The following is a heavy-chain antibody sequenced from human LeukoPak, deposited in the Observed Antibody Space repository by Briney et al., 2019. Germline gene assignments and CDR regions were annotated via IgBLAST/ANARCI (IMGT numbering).Heavy chain of an antibody. CDR3: AKDLADSSSWYDLDY. CDR1: GFTFSSYG. J-gene: IGHJ4*02. CDR2: ISYDGSNK. V-gene: IGHV3-30*18. D-gene: IGHD6-13*01. Sequence: AGGSLRLSCAASGFTFSSYGMHWVRQAPGKGLEWVAVISYDGSNKYYADSVKGRFTISRDNSKNTLYLQMNSLRAEDTAVYYCAKDLADSSSWYDLDYWGQGTLVTVSS.